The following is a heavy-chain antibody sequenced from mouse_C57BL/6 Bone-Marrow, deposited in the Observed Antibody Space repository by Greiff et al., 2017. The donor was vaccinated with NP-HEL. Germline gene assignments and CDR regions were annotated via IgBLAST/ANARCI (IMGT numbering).Heavy chain of an antibody. CDR3: ARSLFFYFDY. CDR1: GYTFTSYT. Sequence: VKLQESGAELARPGASVKMSCKASGYTFTSYTMHWVKQRPGQGLEWIGYINPSSGYTKYNQKFKDKATLTADKSSSTAYMQLSSLTSEDSAVYYCARSLFFYFDYWGQGTTLTVSS. V-gene: IGHV1-4*01. J-gene: IGHJ2*01. CDR2: INPSSGYT. D-gene: IGHD6-5*01.